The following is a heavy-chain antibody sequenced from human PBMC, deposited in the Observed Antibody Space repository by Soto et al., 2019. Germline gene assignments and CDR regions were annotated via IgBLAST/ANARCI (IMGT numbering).Heavy chain of an antibody. J-gene: IGHJ5*02. D-gene: IGHD6-19*01. CDR2: IYYSGST. CDR3: ARVVSGSSSVGGWFPPLGWFDP. V-gene: IGHV4-31*03. Sequence: QVQLQESGPGLVKPSQTLSLTCTVSGGSISSGGYYWSWIRQHPGKGLEWIGYIYYSGSTYYNPSLKSRVTIPVDTSKNQFSLKLSSVTAADTAVYYCARVVSGSSSVGGWFPPLGWFDPWGQGTLVTVSS. CDR1: GGSISSGGYY.